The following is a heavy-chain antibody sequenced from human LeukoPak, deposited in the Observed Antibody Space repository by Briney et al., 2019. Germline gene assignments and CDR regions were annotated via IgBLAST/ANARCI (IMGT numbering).Heavy chain of an antibody. CDR2: IIPIFGTA. CDR1: GGTFSSYA. CDR3: ARGSRSYDSSGYYVLFQH. V-gene: IGHV1-69*13. Sequence: GASVKVSCKASGGTFSSYAISWVRQAPGQGLEWMGGIIPIFGTANYAQKFQGRVTITADESTSTAYMELSSLRSEDTAVYCCARGSRSYDSSGYYVLFQHWGQGTLVTVSS. D-gene: IGHD3-22*01. J-gene: IGHJ1*01.